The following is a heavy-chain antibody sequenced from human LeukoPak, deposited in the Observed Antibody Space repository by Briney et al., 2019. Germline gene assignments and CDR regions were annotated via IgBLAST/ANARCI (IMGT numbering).Heavy chain of an antibody. Sequence: SQTLSLTCAISGDSVSSNSAAWNWIRQSPSRGLEWLGRTYYRSKWYNDYAVSVKSRITINPDTSKNQFSLQLNSVTPEDTAVYYCARGGWELLSHYWYFDLWGRGTLVTVSS. D-gene: IGHD1-26*01. V-gene: IGHV6-1*01. CDR1: GDSVSSNSAA. CDR3: ARGGWELLSHYWYFDL. J-gene: IGHJ2*01. CDR2: TYYRSKWYN.